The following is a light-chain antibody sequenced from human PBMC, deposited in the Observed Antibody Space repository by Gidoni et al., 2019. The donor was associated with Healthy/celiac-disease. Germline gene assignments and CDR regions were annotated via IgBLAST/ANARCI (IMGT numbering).Light chain of an antibody. V-gene: IGKV3D-11*02. CDR2: DAS. CDR1: QSVSSY. Sequence: EIVLTQSPATLSLSPGERATLSCRASQSVSSYLAWYQQKPGQAPRLLIYDASNRATGIPARFSGSGPGTDFILTISSLEPEDFAVYYCQQRSNWPITFGQGTRLEIK. J-gene: IGKJ5*01. CDR3: QQRSNWPIT.